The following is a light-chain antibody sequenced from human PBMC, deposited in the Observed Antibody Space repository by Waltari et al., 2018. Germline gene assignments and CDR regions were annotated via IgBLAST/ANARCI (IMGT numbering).Light chain of an antibody. Sequence: QSALTQPPSASGPPGQSVTISCTGTSSDVGSYDYVSWYQQHTGKPPKITIYEGTEGPAWVHHRFCVSKAANTASLTVSGLQAEDDADYCCSSPAGRNIVVCGGGTKVTVL. CDR3: SSPAGRNIVV. J-gene: IGLJ2*01. CDR1: SSDVGSYDY. V-gene: IGLV2-8*01. CDR2: EGT.